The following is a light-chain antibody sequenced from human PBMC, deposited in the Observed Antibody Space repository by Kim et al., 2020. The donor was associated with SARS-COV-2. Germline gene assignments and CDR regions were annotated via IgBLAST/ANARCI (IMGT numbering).Light chain of an antibody. J-gene: IGKJ4*01. CDR1: QNIDTY. CDR2: DAS. Sequence: PGEGATLSCGASQNIDTYLAWYQQSPGQAPRLLVYDASNRATGVPDRFSGSGSGTDFTLTISSLEPEDFSIYYCQQRNSWPPAVTFGGGTKVDIK. V-gene: IGKV3-11*01. CDR3: QQRNSWPPAVT.